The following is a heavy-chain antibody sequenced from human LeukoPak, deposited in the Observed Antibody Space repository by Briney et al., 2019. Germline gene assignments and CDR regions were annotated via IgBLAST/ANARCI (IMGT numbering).Heavy chain of an antibody. Sequence: GGSLRLSCVVSGFTFSSYGMHWVRQAPGKGLEWVAVIWYDGSNKYYADSVKGRFTISRDNSKNTLYLQMNSLRAEDTAVYYCAREAVVTPDYWGQGTLVTVSS. CDR3: AREAVVTPDY. CDR2: IWYDGSNK. V-gene: IGHV3-33*08. CDR1: GFTFSSYG. J-gene: IGHJ4*02. D-gene: IGHD4-23*01.